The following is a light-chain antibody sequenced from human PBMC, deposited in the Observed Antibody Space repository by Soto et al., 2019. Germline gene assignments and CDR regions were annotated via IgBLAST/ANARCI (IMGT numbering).Light chain of an antibody. Sequence: QSALTQPASVSGSPGQSITISCTGTSSDVGDYDYVSWFQQYPGKAPKLMIYDVTDRPSGVYDRFFSSKSGNTASLTISGRQAEDEADYYCRSYTSGSTPYVFGTGTKLTVL. CDR2: DVT. CDR1: SSDVGDYDY. CDR3: RSYTSGSTPYV. V-gene: IGLV2-14*03. J-gene: IGLJ1*01.